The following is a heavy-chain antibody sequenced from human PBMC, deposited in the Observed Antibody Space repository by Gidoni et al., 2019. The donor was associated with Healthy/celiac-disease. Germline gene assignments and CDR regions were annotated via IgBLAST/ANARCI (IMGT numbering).Heavy chain of an antibody. CDR2: ISSSSSYI. J-gene: IGHJ3*02. Sequence: EMQLVESGGGLVKPGGSISLYCAAHGYTFSSHVMNWVRQAPGKGLEWVSSISSSSSYIYYADSVKGRFTISRDNAKNSLYLQMNSLRAEDTAVYYCASLYCSGGSCREWEALFDIWGQGTMVTVSS. CDR3: ASLYCSGGSCREWEALFDI. V-gene: IGHV3-21*01. D-gene: IGHD2-15*01. CDR1: GYTFSSHV.